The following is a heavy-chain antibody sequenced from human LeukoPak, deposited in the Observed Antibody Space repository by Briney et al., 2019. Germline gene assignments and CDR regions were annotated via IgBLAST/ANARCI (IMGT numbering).Heavy chain of an antibody. V-gene: IGHV3-48*03. Sequence: GGSLRLSCAASGFTFSRYEMNWVRQAPGKGLGWVSYISSSGSTIYYADSVKGRFTISRDNAKNSLYLQMNSLRAEDTAVYYYAELGITMIGGVWGKGTTVTISS. CDR3: AELGITMIGGV. CDR2: ISSSGSTI. D-gene: IGHD3-10*02. CDR1: GFTFSRYE. J-gene: IGHJ6*04.